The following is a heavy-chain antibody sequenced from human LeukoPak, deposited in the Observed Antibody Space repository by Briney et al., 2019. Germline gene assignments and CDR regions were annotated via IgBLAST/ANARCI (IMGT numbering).Heavy chain of an antibody. D-gene: IGHD3-10*01. V-gene: IGHV1-58*01. CDR1: GFTFTSSA. Sequence: GTSVTVSCKASGFTFTSSAVQWVRQARGQRLEWIGWSVVGSGNTNYEQKFQERVTITRDMSTSTAYMELSSLRSEDTAVYYCAAGWLEEGLGYWGQGTLVTVSS. J-gene: IGHJ4*02. CDR3: AAGWLEEGLGY. CDR2: SVVGSGNT.